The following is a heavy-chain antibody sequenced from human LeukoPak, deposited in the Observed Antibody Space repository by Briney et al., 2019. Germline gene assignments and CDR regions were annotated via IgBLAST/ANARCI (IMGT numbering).Heavy chain of an antibody. Sequence: SQTLPLTYAISGDSVSGNSTAYNWIRQSPSRGLEWLGRTYYRSKWYNDYAVSVKSRIIINPDTSKNQLSLQLKSVTPEDTAVYYCARGGQGDGYSADEAFDFWGQGTMVTVSS. V-gene: IGHV6-1*01. CDR2: TYYRSKWYN. CDR3: ARGGQGDGYSADEAFDF. D-gene: IGHD5-24*01. J-gene: IGHJ3*01. CDR1: GDSVSGNSTA.